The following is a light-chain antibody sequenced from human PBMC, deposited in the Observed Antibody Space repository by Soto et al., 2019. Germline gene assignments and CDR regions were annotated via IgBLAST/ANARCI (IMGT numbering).Light chain of an antibody. CDR3: QSYDNGLGALYV. J-gene: IGLJ1*01. CDR1: KSNIGVGYD. CDR2: GNS. V-gene: IGLV1-40*01. Sequence: QSGLTQPPSVSGAPGQRVTISCTGTKSNIGVGYDVHWYQQIPGTAPKVLIYGNSNRPSGVPDRFSGSKSGPSASLAITGLQAEDEADYYCQSYDNGLGALYVFGTGTKVTVL.